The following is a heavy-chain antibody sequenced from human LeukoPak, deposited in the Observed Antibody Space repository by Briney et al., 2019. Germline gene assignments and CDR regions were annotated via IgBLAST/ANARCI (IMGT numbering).Heavy chain of an antibody. D-gene: IGHD6-19*01. CDR1: GGPFSGYY. CDR2: INQRGST. V-gene: IGHV4-34*01. J-gene: IGHJ4*02. Sequence: KPSETLSLTCGVYGGPFSGYYWSWIRQSPGRGLEWIGEINQRGSTNYNPSLKSRVTISVDTSKNQFSLQLSSVTAADTGVYYCATKYSVAVAANPPYFDNWGQGILVTVSS. CDR3: ATKYSVAVAANPPYFDN.